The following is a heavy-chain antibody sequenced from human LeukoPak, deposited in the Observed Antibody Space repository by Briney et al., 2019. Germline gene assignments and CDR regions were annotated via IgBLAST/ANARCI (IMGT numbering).Heavy chain of an antibody. CDR3: TRGARRSASGDYFDY. CDR2: IIPILGIA. J-gene: IGHJ4*02. Sequence: GASVKVSCKASGGTFSSYAISWVRQAPGQGLEWMGRIIPILGIANYAQKFQGRVTITADKSTSTAYMELSSLRSEDTAVYYCTRGARRSASGDYFDYWGQGTLVTVSS. V-gene: IGHV1-69*04. D-gene: IGHD6-25*01. CDR1: GGTFSSYA.